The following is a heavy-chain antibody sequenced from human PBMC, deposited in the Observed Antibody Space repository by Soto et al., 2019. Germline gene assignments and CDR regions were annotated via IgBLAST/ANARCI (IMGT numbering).Heavy chain of an antibody. CDR3: ATGGSGTYYLGPLDY. D-gene: IGHD3-10*01. Sequence: EVQLVESGGGLVLPGGSLRLSCVGSAFSLKTYWMAWVRQAPGKGLECVANIRQYGDETFYVDSVKGRFTISRDNANNSVYLQMDNLRAEDTGVSYCATGGSGTYYLGPLDYWGQGIMVIVSS. CDR2: IRQYGDET. CDR1: AFSLKTYW. V-gene: IGHV3-7*01. J-gene: IGHJ4*02.